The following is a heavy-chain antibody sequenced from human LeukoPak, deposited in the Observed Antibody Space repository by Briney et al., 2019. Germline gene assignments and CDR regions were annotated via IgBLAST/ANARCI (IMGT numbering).Heavy chain of an antibody. Sequence: ASVKVSCKASGYTFTSYGISWVRLAPGQGLEWMGWISAYNGNTNYAQKLQGRVTMTTDTSTSTAYMELRSLRSDDTAVYYCARDIEDDGYFDYWGQGTLVTVSS. CDR1: GYTFTSYG. J-gene: IGHJ4*02. CDR2: ISAYNGNT. D-gene: IGHD2-15*01. V-gene: IGHV1-18*01. CDR3: ARDIEDDGYFDY.